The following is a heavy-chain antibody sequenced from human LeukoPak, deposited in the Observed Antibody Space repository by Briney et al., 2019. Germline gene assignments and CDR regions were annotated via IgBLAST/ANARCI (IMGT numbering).Heavy chain of an antibody. Sequence: SETLSLTCAVYGGSFSGYYWSWIRQPPGKGREWIGEINHSGSTNYNPSLKSRVTISVDTSKNQFSLKLRSVTAADTAVYYCARGRARAVIRYWGQGTVVTVSS. CDR2: INHSGST. V-gene: IGHV4-34*01. D-gene: IGHD2-21*01. J-gene: IGHJ4*02. CDR3: ARGRARAVIRY. CDR1: GGSFSGYY.